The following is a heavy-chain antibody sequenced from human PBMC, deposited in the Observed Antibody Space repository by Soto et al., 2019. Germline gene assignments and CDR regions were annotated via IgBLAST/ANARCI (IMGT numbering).Heavy chain of an antibody. CDR3: AKIPPPYIAAQPVDY. Sequence: QVQLVESGGGVVQPGRSLRLSCAASGFTFSSYGMHWVRQAPGKGLEWVAVISYDGSNKYYADSVKGRFTISRDNSKNTLYLQMNSLRAEDTAVYYCAKIPPPYIAAQPVDYWGQGTLVTVSS. CDR1: GFTFSSYG. CDR2: ISYDGSNK. J-gene: IGHJ4*02. D-gene: IGHD6-13*01. V-gene: IGHV3-30*18.